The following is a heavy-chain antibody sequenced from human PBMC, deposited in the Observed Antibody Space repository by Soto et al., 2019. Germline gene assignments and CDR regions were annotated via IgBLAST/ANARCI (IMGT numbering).Heavy chain of an antibody. V-gene: IGHV1-18*01. J-gene: IGHJ4*02. D-gene: IGHD6-13*01. CDR1: GYTFTSYG. CDR2: ISAYNGNT. Sequence: ASVKVSCKASGYTFTSYGISWVRQAPGQGLEWMGWISAYNGNTNYAQKLQGRVTMTTDTSTSTAYMELRSLRSDDTAVYYCARDWEWVSSSCTLPRPDDWGQGTLVPVSS. CDR3: ARDWEWVSSSCTLPRPDD.